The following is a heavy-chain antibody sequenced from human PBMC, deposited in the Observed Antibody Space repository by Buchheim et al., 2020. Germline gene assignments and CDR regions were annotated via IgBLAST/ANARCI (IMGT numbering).Heavy chain of an antibody. J-gene: IGHJ4*02. Sequence: EVQLVESGGGLVQPGGSLRPSCAASGFTFSMHSMNWVRQAPGKGLEWVSYISSSGDFGDYADSVKGRFTISRDNARNSLFLQMNSLSDDDTAAYYCAREVDWGAHDYWGQGTL. CDR2: ISSSGDFG. D-gene: IGHD3-16*01. V-gene: IGHV3-48*02. CDR1: GFTFSMHS. CDR3: AREVDWGAHDY.